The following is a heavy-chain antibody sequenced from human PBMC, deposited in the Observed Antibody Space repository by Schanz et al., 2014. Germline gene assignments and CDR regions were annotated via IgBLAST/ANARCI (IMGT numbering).Heavy chain of an antibody. J-gene: IGHJ3*01. CDR1: GFTVSSNY. Sequence: EVQLVESGGGLIQPGGSLRLSCVASGFTVSSNYMSWVRQAPGKGLEWVSVIYSDGRTYYGDSVKGRFTISRDNSKNTLYLQMNSLRADDTAIYFCARDEGRDGYNLAFDVWGQGTLVTVSS. CDR2: IYSDGRT. CDR3: ARDEGRDGYNLAFDV. D-gene: IGHD2-21*01. V-gene: IGHV3-53*01.